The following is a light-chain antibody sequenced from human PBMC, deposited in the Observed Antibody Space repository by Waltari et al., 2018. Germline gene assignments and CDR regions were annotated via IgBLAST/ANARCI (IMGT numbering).Light chain of an antibody. V-gene: IGLV1-47*01. J-gene: IGLJ3*02. CDR3: AAWDDSLSGRV. CDR1: SSNIGRNY. Sequence: QSVLTQPPSASGTPGQRVTISCSGSSSNIGRNYVYWYQQLPGTAPKLLIYTSDQRPSGVPDRFSGSKSGTSASLASSGLRSEDEADYYCAAWDDSLSGRVFGGGTKLTVL. CDR2: TSD.